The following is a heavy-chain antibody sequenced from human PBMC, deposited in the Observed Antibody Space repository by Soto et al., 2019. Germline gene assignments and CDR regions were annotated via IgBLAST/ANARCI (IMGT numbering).Heavy chain of an antibody. Sequence: PSETLSLTCTVSGGPISSYYWSWIRQPPGKGLEWIGYIYYSGSTNYNPSLKSRVTISVDTSKNQFSLKMSSVTAADTAVYYCARLATRYYFDYWGQGTLVTVSS. D-gene: IGHD1-1*01. CDR3: ARLATRYYFDY. CDR2: IYYSGST. CDR1: GGPISSYY. V-gene: IGHV4-59*01. J-gene: IGHJ4*02.